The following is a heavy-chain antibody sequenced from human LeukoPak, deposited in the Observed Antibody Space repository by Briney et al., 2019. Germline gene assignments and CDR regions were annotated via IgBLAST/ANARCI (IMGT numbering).Heavy chain of an antibody. CDR3: ARDGMWFGEFRFDY. J-gene: IGHJ4*02. D-gene: IGHD3-10*01. V-gene: IGHV4-39*07. CDR2: IYFSGLT. CDR1: GGSISSTTYY. Sequence: SETLSLTCTVSGGSISSTTYYWGWIRQPPGKGLEWIGRIYFSGLTYYNPSLKSRVSIAVDTSKNQFSLKLSSVTDADTAVYYCARDGMWFGEFRFDYWGQGTLVTVSS.